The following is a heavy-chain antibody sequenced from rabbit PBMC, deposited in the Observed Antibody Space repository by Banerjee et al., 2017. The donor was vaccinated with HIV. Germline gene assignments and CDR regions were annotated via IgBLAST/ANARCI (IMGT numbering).Heavy chain of an antibody. CDR1: GFSFSSSYY. Sequence: QSLEESGGDLVKPGASLTLTCTASGFSFSSSYYMCWVRQAPGKGLEWIACIYAGSSGATYYASWAKGRFTVSKTSSTTVTLQMTSLTAADTATYFCARVLRYAGYAGYGYPHYFNLWGQGTLVTVS. CDR3: ARVLRYAGYAGYGYPHYFNL. CDR2: IYAGSSGAT. J-gene: IGHJ4*01. V-gene: IGHV1S40*01. D-gene: IGHD7-1*01.